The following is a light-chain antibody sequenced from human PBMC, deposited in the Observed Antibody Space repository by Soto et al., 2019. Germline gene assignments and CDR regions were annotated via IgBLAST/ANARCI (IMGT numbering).Light chain of an antibody. V-gene: IGLV1-44*01. CDR3: AAWDDSLDGPI. J-gene: IGLJ1*01. CDR1: SSNIGSNS. CDR2: NNN. Sequence: QAVLTQPPSASGTPGQRVTISCSGSSSNIGSNSVNWYQQLPGTAPKLLIYNNNQRPSGVPDRFSGSKSGTPSSLAVSGLQSEDESDYYCAAWDDSLDGPIFGTGTKVTVL.